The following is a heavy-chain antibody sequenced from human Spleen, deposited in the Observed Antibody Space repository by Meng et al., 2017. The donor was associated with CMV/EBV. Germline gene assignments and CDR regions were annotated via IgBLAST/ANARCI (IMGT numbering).Heavy chain of an antibody. V-gene: IGHV3-30*04. CDR2: MLHDGSTK. CDR1: GFTFSSYP. Sequence: GGSLRLSCAASGFTFSSYPMHWVRQAPGKGLEWVAVMLHDGSTKYYADSVKGRFTISRDNSKNTLYLQMNSLRADDTALYYCAKVRNYETYWGQGTLVTVSS. J-gene: IGHJ4*02. D-gene: IGHD1-7*01. CDR3: AKVRNYETY.